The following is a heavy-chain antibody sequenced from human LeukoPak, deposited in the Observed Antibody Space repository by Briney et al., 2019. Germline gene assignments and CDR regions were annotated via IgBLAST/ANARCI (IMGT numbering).Heavy chain of an antibody. J-gene: IGHJ4*02. Sequence: ASVKVSCKASGYTFTGYYMHWVRQAPGQGLEWMGWINPNSGGTNYAQKFQGRVTMTRDTSISTAYMELSRLRSDDTAVYYCAREAAEITMVRGVISFWGQGTLVTVSS. CDR3: AREAAEITMVRGVISF. D-gene: IGHD3-10*01. V-gene: IGHV1-2*02. CDR1: GYTFTGYY. CDR2: INPNSGGT.